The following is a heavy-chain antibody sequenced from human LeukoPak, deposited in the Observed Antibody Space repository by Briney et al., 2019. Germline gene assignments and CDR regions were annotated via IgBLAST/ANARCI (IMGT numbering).Heavy chain of an antibody. V-gene: IGHV3-74*01. J-gene: IGHJ4*02. CDR1: GFTFNIYW. D-gene: IGHD3-10*01. CDR2: INSDGSST. CDR3: AKAYGAGSYLDY. Sequence: GGSLRLSCAASGFTFNIYWMHWVRQAPGKGLVWVSRINSDGSSTSYADSVKGRFTISRDSAKNTLYLQMNSLRAEDTAVYYCAKAYGAGSYLDYWGQGTLVTVSS.